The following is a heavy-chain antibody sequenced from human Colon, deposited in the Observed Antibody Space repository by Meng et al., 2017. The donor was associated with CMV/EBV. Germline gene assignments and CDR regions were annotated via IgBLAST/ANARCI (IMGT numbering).Heavy chain of an antibody. CDR2: IKEDGSEK. Sequence: GESLKISCAASGFTFSNYWMTWLRQAPGRGLELVAHIKEDGSEKYYVDSVKGRFTISRDNARNSVSLEVNNLRVEDTAIYYCVTYWRGNANYYFDYWGQGTLVTVSS. CDR3: VTYWRGNANYYFDY. V-gene: IGHV3-7*01. CDR1: GFTFSNYW. J-gene: IGHJ4*02. D-gene: IGHD2-8*02.